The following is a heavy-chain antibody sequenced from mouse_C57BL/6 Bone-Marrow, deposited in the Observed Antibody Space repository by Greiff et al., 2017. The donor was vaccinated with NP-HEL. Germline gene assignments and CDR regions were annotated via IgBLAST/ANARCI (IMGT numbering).Heavy chain of an antibody. D-gene: IGHD1-1*01. CDR3: TTPLYGSSYPAWFAY. J-gene: IGHJ3*01. CDR1: GFNIKDDY. CDR2: IDPENGDT. Sequence: VQLQQSGAELVRPGASVKLSCTASGFNIKDDYMHWVKQRPEQGLEWIGWIDPENGDTEYASKFQGKATITADTSSNTAYLQLSSLTSEDTAVYYCTTPLYGSSYPAWFAYWGQGTLVTVSA. V-gene: IGHV14-4*01.